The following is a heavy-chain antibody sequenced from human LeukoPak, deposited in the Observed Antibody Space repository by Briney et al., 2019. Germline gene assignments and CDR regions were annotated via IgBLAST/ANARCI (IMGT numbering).Heavy chain of an antibody. CDR1: GGTSSSYA. Sequence: SVKVSCKASGGTSSSYAISWVRQAPGQGLEWMGGIIPIFGTANYAQKFQGRVTITADESTSTAYMELSSLRSEDTAVYYCARESDMVGNFFDYWGQGTLVTVSS. CDR2: IIPIFGTA. V-gene: IGHV1-69*13. D-gene: IGHD5-12*01. J-gene: IGHJ4*02. CDR3: ARESDMVGNFFDY.